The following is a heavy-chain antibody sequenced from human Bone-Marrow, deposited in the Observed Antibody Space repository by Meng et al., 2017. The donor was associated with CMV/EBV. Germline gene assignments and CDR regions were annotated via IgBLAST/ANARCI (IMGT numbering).Heavy chain of an antibody. J-gene: IGHJ6*02. D-gene: IGHD3-3*01. CDR2: INPSSGGT. CDR3: ARAHPYDFWSGSV. Sequence: ASVKVSCKASGYTFTDYYMHWVRQAPGQGPEWMGWINPSSGGTKNAQKFQGRVTMTRDTSISTAYMELSRLRSDDTAVYFCARAHPYDFWSGSVWGQGTTVTVSS. V-gene: IGHV1-2*02. CDR1: GYTFTDYY.